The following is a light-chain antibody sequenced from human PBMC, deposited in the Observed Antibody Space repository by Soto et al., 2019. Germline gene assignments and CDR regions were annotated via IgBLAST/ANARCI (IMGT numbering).Light chain of an antibody. V-gene: IGKV3-20*01. CDR1: QSVASNN. J-gene: IGKJ1*01. CDR2: GAS. Sequence: EIVLTQSPGTLSLSPGERATLSCRASQSVASNNLAWYQQIPGQSPRILTYGASSRATGIPDRFSGSGSGTDFTLTISRLEPEDFAVYYCQQYGSSPRTFGQGTRVEIK. CDR3: QQYGSSPRT.